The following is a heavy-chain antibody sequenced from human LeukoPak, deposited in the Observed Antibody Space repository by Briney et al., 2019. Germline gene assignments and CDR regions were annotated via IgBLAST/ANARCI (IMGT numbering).Heavy chain of an antibody. D-gene: IGHD1-26*01. J-gene: IGHJ4*02. V-gene: IGHV1-2*02. CDR3: ARESGSYEAYFDY. CDR2: ISPNSGGT. Sequence: ASVKVSCKASGYTLTDYYMHWVRQAPGQGLEWMGWISPNSGGTNYAQNFQGRVTMTRDTSVSTAYMELSSLRSDDTAVYYCARESGSYEAYFDYWGQGTLVTVSS. CDR1: GYTLTDYY.